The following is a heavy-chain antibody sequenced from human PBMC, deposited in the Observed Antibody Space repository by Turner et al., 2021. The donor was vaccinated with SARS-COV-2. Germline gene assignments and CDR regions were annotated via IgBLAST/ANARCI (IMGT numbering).Heavy chain of an antibody. CDR3: ARRRFMSGYSFDY. V-gene: IGHV4-39*01. CDR2: IYYSGGT. J-gene: IGHJ4*02. CDR1: GGSISSSSYY. D-gene: IGHD3-3*01. Sequence: LQLPESGPGQVKPSETLCLTCTVSGGSISSSSYYWGWIRQPPGKGLEWIWSIYYSGGTYYNPSLKSRVTISVDTSKNQFSLKLSSVTAADTAVYYCARRRFMSGYSFDYWGQGTLVTVSS.